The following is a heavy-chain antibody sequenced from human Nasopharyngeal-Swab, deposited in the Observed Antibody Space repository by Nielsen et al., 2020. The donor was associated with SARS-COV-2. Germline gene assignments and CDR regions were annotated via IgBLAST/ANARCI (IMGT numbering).Heavy chain of an antibody. V-gene: IGHV3-48*04. CDR2: ISSSSSTI. J-gene: IGHJ4*02. CDR1: GFTFSSYS. D-gene: IGHD5-12*01. CDR3: ARESGYIDY. Sequence: GESLKISCAASGFTFSSYSMNWVRQAPGKGLEWVSCISSSSSTIYYADSVKGRFTISRDNAKNSLYLQMNSLRAEDTAVYYCARESGYIDYWGQGTLVTVSS.